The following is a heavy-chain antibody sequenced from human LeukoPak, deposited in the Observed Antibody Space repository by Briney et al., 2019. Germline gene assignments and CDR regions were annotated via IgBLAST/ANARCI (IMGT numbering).Heavy chain of an antibody. CDR2: IYHLGST. V-gene: IGHV4-38-2*02. J-gene: IGHJ4*02. D-gene: IGHD4-17*01. Sequence: SETLSLTCNVSGYSISNDNYWDWIRQPPGKGLEWIGSIYHLGSTYYNPSLKSRVTMSVDTSKNQFSLKLSSVTAADTAVYYCARDSVFYGVDYWGQGTLVTVSS. CDR3: ARDSVFYGVDY. CDR1: GYSISNDNY.